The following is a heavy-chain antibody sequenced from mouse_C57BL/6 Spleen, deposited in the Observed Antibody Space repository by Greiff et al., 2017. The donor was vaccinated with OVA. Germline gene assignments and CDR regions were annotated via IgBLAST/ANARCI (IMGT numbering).Heavy chain of an antibody. D-gene: IGHD2-4*01. CDR2: ISSGGDYI. CDR1: GFTFSSYA. Sequence: EVKLQESGEGLVKPGGSLKLSCAASGFTFSSYAMSWVRQTPEKRLEWVAYISSGGDYIYYADTVKGRFTISRDNARNTLYLQMSSLKSEDTAMYYCTRVIYDYGYFDYWGQGTTLTVSS. V-gene: IGHV5-9-1*02. CDR3: TRVIYDYGYFDY. J-gene: IGHJ2*01.